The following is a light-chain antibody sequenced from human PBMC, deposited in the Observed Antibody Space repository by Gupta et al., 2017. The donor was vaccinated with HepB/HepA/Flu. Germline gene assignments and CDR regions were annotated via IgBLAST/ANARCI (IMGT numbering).Light chain of an antibody. Sequence: DIQMTQSPSSLSASVGDRVTITCRASQNIARYLNWYQQRPGKAPKLLIFSASNLQSGVPSRFSGSGSGTDFSLTISSLQVEDFTTYYCQQGFTTPWTFGHGTKVEI. V-gene: IGKV1-39*01. CDR3: QQGFTTPWT. CDR2: SAS. CDR1: QNIARY. J-gene: IGKJ1*01.